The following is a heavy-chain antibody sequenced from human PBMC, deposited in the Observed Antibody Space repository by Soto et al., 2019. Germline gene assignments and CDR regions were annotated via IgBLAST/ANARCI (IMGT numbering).Heavy chain of an antibody. V-gene: IGHV3-23*01. Sequence: LTLSCAAFGVTCNRYAMRWFRHAPGKGLECVSAISGSGGITYYADSVKGRFTISRDNSKNTLYLQMNSLRGEDTALYYCEKVNYERRRAFDIWGQGTMVTVSS. CDR3: EKVNYERRRAFDI. CDR2: ISGSGGIT. CDR1: GVTCNRYA. D-gene: IGHD3-22*01. J-gene: IGHJ3*02.